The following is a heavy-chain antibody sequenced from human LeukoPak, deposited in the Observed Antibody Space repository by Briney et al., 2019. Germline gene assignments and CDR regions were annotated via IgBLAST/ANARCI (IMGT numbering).Heavy chain of an antibody. CDR3: ARDPQQLVLFRFDFDN. CDR1: GFTFSCYW. CDR2: IKQDGSEK. V-gene: IGHV3-7*01. D-gene: IGHD6-13*01. J-gene: IGHJ3*02. Sequence: QSGGSLRLSCAASGFTFSCYWMSWVRQAPGKGLAWVANIKQDGSEKYYVDSVKGRFTISRDNAKNSLYLQMNSLNAEDTAVYYCARDPQQLVLFRFDFDNWGQGTMVTVSS.